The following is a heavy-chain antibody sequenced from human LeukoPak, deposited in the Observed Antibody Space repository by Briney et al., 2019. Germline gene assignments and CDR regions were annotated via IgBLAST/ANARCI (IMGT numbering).Heavy chain of an antibody. D-gene: IGHD6-19*01. CDR2: INHSGST. CDR1: GGSFSGYY. Sequence: SETLSLTCAVYGGSFSGYYWSWIRQPPGKGLEWIGEINHSGSTNYSPSLKSRVTISVDTSKNQFSLKLSSVTAADTAVYYCARSVGSGWYRSNWFDPWGQGTLVTVSS. CDR3: ARSVGSGWYRSNWFDP. J-gene: IGHJ5*02. V-gene: IGHV4-34*01.